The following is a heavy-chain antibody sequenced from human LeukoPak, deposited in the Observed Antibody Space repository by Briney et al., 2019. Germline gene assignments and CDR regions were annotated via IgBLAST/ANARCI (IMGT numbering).Heavy chain of an antibody. Sequence: PGGSLRLSCAASGFIFSSYSMNWVRQAPGKGLEWVSYISSSGSTIYYSDSVKGRFTISRDNAKNSLYLQMSSLRAEDTAVYYCARDFHVRYYDTGSYSYWGHGTLVTVSS. CDR1: GFIFSSYS. CDR3: ARDFHVRYYDTGSYSY. V-gene: IGHV3-48*01. CDR2: ISSSGSTI. D-gene: IGHD3-10*01. J-gene: IGHJ4*01.